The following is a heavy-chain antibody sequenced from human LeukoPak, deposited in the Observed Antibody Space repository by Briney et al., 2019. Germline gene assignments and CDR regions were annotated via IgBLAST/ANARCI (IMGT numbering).Heavy chain of an antibody. CDR3: AKSGDGYNIDY. D-gene: IGHD5-24*01. CDR2: IYYSGST. V-gene: IGHV4-61*08. J-gene: IGHJ4*02. CDR1: GGSISSGGYY. Sequence: SETLSLTCTVSGGSISSGGYYWSWIRQPPGKGLEWIGYIYYSGSTNYNPSLKSRVTISVDTSKNQFSLKLSSVTAADTAVYYCAKSGDGYNIDYWGQGTLVTVSS.